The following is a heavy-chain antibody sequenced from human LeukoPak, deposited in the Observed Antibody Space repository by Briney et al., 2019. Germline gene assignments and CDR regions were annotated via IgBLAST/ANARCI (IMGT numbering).Heavy chain of an antibody. Sequence: PGGSLRLSCAASGFTFNSYWMYWVRQAPGKGLMYISRNNGDGSTTNYADVVKGRFTMSRDNVKNTLYLQMNSLRVEDTAVYYCARDPRNVGLAPWGQGTLVTVSS. CDR3: ARDPRNVGLAP. CDR2: NNGDGSTT. J-gene: IGHJ5*02. D-gene: IGHD2-15*01. V-gene: IGHV3-74*01. CDR1: GFTFNSYW.